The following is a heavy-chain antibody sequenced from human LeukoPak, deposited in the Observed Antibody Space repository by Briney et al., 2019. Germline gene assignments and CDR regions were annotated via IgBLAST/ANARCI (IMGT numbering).Heavy chain of an antibody. Sequence: GGSLRLSCATSGFTFSRSAMSWVRQAPGKGLEWLAAISGDGDSIYYADSVKGRFTISRDNSENSVYLQMNSLRAEETALYYCARDFWDDVEYFDLWGRGTLVTVSS. CDR3: ARDFWDDVEYFDL. CDR1: GFTFSRSA. CDR2: ISGDGDSI. V-gene: IGHV3-23*01. J-gene: IGHJ2*01. D-gene: IGHD1-26*01.